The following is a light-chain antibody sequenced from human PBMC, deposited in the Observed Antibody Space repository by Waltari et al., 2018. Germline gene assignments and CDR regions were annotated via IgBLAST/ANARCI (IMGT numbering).Light chain of an antibody. CDR1: SSDVGFYNS. J-gene: IGLJ3*02. CDR2: DVS. V-gene: IGLV2-14*01. CDR3: NSYTGSSSWV. Sequence: QSALTQPASVSGSPGQSITISCYGTSSDVGFYNSFSWYQQHPGKAPKLIVYDVSERPSGVSDRFSGSKSGNTASLSISGLQAEDEAVYYCNSYTGSSSWVFGGGTKVTVL.